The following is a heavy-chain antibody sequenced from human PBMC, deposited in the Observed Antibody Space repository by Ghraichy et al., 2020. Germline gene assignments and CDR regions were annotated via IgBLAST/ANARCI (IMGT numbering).Heavy chain of an antibody. J-gene: IGHJ2*01. CDR2: IAPAISSV. CDR3: ATYNWNYRSWYFDL. V-gene: IGHV1-69*13. CDR1: GGSFNNFA. Sequence: SSVKVSCKASGGSFNNFAISWVRQAPGQGLEWMGGIAPAISSVNYIHKFKDRLTISADEDATTAYMELGALKSEDTAIYFCATYNWNYRSWYFDLWGRGTLVSVSS. D-gene: IGHD1-1*01.